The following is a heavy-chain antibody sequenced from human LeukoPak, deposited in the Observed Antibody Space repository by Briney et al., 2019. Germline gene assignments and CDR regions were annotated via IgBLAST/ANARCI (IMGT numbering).Heavy chain of an antibody. Sequence: PGGSLRLSCAASGFTFSSYSMNWVRQAPGKGLEWDSSISSSSSYIYYADSVKGRFTISRDNAKNSLYLQMNSLRAEDTAVYYCARDWGDPGIAVLGDYWGQGTLVTVSS. CDR3: ARDWGDPGIAVLGDY. CDR2: ISSSSSYI. V-gene: IGHV3-21*01. CDR1: GFTFSSYS. J-gene: IGHJ4*02. D-gene: IGHD6-19*01.